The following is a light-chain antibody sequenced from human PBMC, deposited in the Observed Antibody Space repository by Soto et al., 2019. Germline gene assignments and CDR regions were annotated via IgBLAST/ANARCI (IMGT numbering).Light chain of an antibody. J-gene: IGLJ1*01. CDR1: SGDIGDYNY. V-gene: IGLV2-14*01. Sequence: QSVLTQPASVSGSPGQSITISCVGTSGDIGDYNYVSWYQQHPGKVPKVIIYDVSNRPSGVSYRFSGTKSGNTASLTVSGLQAEDEADYYCCSYTRICTLIFVTGSKVTVL. CDR3: CSYTRICTLI. CDR2: DVS.